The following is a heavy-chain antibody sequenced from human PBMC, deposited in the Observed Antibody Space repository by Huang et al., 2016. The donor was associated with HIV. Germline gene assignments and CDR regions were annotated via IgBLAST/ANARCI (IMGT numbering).Heavy chain of an antibody. CDR2: INSIGGST. Sequence: QVQLVQSGAEVKKPGASVRVYCKASGYTLTSYYMHWVRQAPGQGLEWMGIINSIGGSTAYAQKFQGRVTMTRDTSTSTVYMELSNLRSEDTAVYYCARERRGFGMDVWGKGTTVTVSS. J-gene: IGHJ6*04. V-gene: IGHV1-46*03. CDR1: GYTLTSYY. CDR3: ARERRGFGMDV.